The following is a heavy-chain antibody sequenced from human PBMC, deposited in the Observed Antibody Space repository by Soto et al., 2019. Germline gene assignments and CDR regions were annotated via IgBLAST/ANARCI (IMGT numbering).Heavy chain of an antibody. CDR2: ISAYNGNT. Sequence: QVQLVQSGAEVKKPGASVKVSCKASGYTFTSYGISWVRQAPGQGLEWMGWISAYNGNTNYAQKIQGRDTMTTDTSTSTACMELRSLRSDDTAVYYCARDGNYDSSGYYPDYWGQGTLVTVSS. V-gene: IGHV1-18*04. CDR3: ARDGNYDSSGYYPDY. CDR1: GYTFTSYG. D-gene: IGHD3-22*01. J-gene: IGHJ4*02.